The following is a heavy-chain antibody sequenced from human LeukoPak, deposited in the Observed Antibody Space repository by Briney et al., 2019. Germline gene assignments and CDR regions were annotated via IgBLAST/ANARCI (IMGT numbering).Heavy chain of an antibody. Sequence: SETLSLTCTVSGGSISTYYWNWIRQPPGKGLEWLGYISNTGTTIYNPSLKGRVTLSLNTSKNQFSLRLSSVTAADTAVYYCARLEAPMVLGLVLDYWGQGTLVTVSS. D-gene: IGHD4/OR15-4a*01. V-gene: IGHV4-59*01. CDR3: ARLEAPMVLGLVLDY. CDR2: ISNTGTT. J-gene: IGHJ4*02. CDR1: GGSISTYY.